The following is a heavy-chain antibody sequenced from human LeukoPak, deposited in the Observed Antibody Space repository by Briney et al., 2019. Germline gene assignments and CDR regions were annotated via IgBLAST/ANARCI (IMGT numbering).Heavy chain of an antibody. CDR1: GFTFSTYE. CDR2: ISSSGSTI. Sequence: GGSLRLSCAASGFTFSTYEMNWVRQALGKRLEWVSYISSSGSTIYYADSVKGRFTISRDNAKNSLYLQMNSLRAEDTAVYYCARGPLHVVVPAATWFDPWGQGILVTVSS. CDR3: ARGPLHVVVPAATWFDP. J-gene: IGHJ5*02. V-gene: IGHV3-48*03. D-gene: IGHD2-2*01.